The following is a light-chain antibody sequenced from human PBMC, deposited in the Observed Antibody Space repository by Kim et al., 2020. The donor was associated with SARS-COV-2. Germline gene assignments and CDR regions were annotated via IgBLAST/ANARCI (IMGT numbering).Light chain of an antibody. V-gene: IGKV1-5*01. CDR1: ESISMW. Sequence: ESVGDRVTITCRASESISMWLAWYQQKPGKAPRLLIYDAASLESGVPSRFSGSGSGTEFTLTISSLQPDDFATYYCQQYNAYWTFGQGTKVDIK. CDR3: QQYNAYWT. J-gene: IGKJ1*01. CDR2: DAA.